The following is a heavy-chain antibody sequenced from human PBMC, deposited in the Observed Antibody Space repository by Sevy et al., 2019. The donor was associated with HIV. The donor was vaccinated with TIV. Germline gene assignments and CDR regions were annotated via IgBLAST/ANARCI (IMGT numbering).Heavy chain of an antibody. CDR2: ISSSSSYI. J-gene: IGHJ3*02. Sequence: GGSLRLSCAASGFTFSSYSMNWVRQAPGKGLEWVSSISSSSSYIYYADSLKGRFTISRDNAKNSLYLQMNSLRAADTAAYYCAREIFHGSAFDIWGQGTMVTVSS. D-gene: IGHD3-9*01. V-gene: IGHV3-21*01. CDR3: AREIFHGSAFDI. CDR1: GFTFSSYS.